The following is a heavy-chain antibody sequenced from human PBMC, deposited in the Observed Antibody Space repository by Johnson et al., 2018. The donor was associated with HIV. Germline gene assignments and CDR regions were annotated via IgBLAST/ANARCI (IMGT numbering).Heavy chain of an antibody. J-gene: IGHJ3*02. Sequence: QVQLVESGGGVVQPGRSLRLSCAASGFTFSSYGMHWVRQAPGKGLEWVAVISYDGSNKYYADSVKGRFTISRDNSKNTLYLQMNSLRAADTAGYYCARRDNDACDTWGQGTMVTVSS. V-gene: IGHV3-30*03. CDR1: GFTFSSYG. CDR2: ISYDGSNK. CDR3: ARRDNDACDT.